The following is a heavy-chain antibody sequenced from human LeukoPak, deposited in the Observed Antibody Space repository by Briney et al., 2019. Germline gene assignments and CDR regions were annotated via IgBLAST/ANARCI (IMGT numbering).Heavy chain of an antibody. J-gene: IGHJ4*02. D-gene: IGHD4-23*01. V-gene: IGHV4-30-4*08. CDR3: ARGKLYGGNDPFYFDY. Sequence: SETLSLTCTVSGGSISSGDYYWSWIRQPPGKGLEWIGYIYYSGSTYYNPSLKSRVTISVDTSKNQFSLKLSSVTAADTAVYYCARGKLYGGNDPFYFDYWGQGTLVTVSS. CDR2: IYYSGST. CDR1: GGSISSGDYY.